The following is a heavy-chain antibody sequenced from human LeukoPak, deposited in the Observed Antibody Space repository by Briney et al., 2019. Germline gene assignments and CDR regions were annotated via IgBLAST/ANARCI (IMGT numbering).Heavy chain of an antibody. CDR3: ARVTTGGYYNC. CDR1: GGSISSGSYY. Sequence: PSETLSLTCTVSGGSISSGSYYWCWIRQPAGKGLEWIGRIYTSGSTNYNPSLKSRVTISADTSKNQFSLKLSSVTAADTAVYYCARVTTGGYYNCWGQGTLVSVSS. CDR2: IYTSGST. D-gene: IGHD3-22*01. V-gene: IGHV4-61*02. J-gene: IGHJ4*02.